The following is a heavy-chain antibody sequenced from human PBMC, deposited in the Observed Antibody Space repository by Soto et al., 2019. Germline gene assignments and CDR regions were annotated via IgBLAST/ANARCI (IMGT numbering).Heavy chain of an antibody. V-gene: IGHV5-51*01. J-gene: IGHJ4*02. Sequence: ESLTDSRKVSGYCITSYWVALVRQMPGKGLEWMGVFYPGDSDTRYSPSFQGQVTISGDKSIGTAYLQWSGLQASDTAIYYCARGSGSYAAGFDYWGPGTLVTVPS. CDR2: FYPGDSDT. CDR1: GYCITSYW. CDR3: ARGSGSYAAGFDY. D-gene: IGHD1-26*01.